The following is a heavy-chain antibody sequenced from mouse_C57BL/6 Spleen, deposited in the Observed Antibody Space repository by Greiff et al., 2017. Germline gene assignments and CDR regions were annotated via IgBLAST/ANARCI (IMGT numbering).Heavy chain of an antibody. V-gene: IGHV1-39*01. CDR3: ANLITTVVGEAMDY. Sequence: EVQLQQSGPELVKPGASVKISCKASGYSFTDYNMNWVKQSNGKSLEWIGVINPNYGTTSYNQKFKGKATLTVDQSSSTAYMQLNSLTSEDAAVYYCANLITTVVGEAMDYWGQGTSVTVSA. D-gene: IGHD1-1*01. J-gene: IGHJ4*01. CDR1: GYSFTDYN. CDR2: INPNYGTT.